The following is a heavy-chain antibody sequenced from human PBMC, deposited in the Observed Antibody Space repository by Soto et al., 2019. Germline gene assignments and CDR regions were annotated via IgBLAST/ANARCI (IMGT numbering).Heavy chain of an antibody. V-gene: IGHV3-23*01. CDR2: ISGSGGST. CDR1: GFTFSSYA. CDR3: AKESPPYYDFWSGPRYYYYGMDV. D-gene: IGHD3-3*01. Sequence: QPGGSLRLSCAASGFTFSSYAMSWVRQAPGKGLEWVSAISGSGGSTYYADSVKGRFTISRDNSKNTLYLQMNSLRAEDTAVYYCAKESPPYYDFWSGPRYYYYGMDVWGQGTTVTVSS. J-gene: IGHJ6*02.